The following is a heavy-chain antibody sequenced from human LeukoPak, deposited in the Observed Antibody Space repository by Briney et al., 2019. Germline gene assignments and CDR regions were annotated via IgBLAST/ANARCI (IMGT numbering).Heavy chain of an antibody. J-gene: IGHJ4*02. CDR2: INPNTGGT. Sequence: ASVKVSCKTSGYTFTAYYMHWVRQAPGQGLEWMGWINPNTGGTNYAQKLQGRVTMTTDTSTSTAYMELRSLRSDDTAVYYCARDSAPYGSGSAFDYWGQGTLVTVSS. V-gene: IGHV1-2*02. CDR1: GYTFTAYY. D-gene: IGHD3-10*01. CDR3: ARDSAPYGSGSAFDY.